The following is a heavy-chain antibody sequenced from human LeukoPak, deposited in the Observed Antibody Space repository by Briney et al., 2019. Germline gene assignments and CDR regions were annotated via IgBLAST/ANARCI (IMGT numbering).Heavy chain of an antibody. Sequence: PSETLSLTCTVSGGSISSYYWSWIRQPAGKGLEWIGRIYTSGSTNYNPSLKSRVTMSVDTSKNQFSLKLSSVTAADTAMYYCARDAEYYDSSGYYHYFDYWGQGTLVTVSS. J-gene: IGHJ4*02. V-gene: IGHV4-4*07. CDR1: GGSISSYY. D-gene: IGHD3-22*01. CDR2: IYTSGST. CDR3: ARDAEYYDSSGYYHYFDY.